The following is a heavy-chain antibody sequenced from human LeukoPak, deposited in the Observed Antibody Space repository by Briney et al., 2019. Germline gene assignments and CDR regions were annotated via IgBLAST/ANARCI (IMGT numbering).Heavy chain of an antibody. Sequence: SETLSLTCTVSGGSISSYYWSWIRQPAGKGLEWIGRIYTSGSTNYNPSLKGRVTMSVDTSKNQFSLKLSSVTAADTAVYYCAREDSYGSGSYGWFDPWGQGTLVTVSS. CDR1: GGSISSYY. CDR3: AREDSYGSGSYGWFDP. CDR2: IYTSGST. J-gene: IGHJ5*02. D-gene: IGHD3-10*01. V-gene: IGHV4-4*07.